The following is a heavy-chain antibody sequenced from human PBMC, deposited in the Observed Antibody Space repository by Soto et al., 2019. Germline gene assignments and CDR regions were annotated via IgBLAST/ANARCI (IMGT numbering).Heavy chain of an antibody. CDR1: GASITSYQ. CDR3: ARDSSGYYWFDS. Sequence: SETLSLTCTVSGASITSYQWSWIRQSPGKGLEWIGNIYYSGSTNYNPSLKSRVTISVDTSKNQFSLKLSSVTAADTAVYYCARDSSGYYWFDSCGQGTQVTVSS. D-gene: IGHD3-22*01. J-gene: IGHJ5*01. V-gene: IGHV4-59*01. CDR2: IYYSGST.